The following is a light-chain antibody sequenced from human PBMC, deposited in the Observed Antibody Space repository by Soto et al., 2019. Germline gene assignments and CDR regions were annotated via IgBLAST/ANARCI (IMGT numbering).Light chain of an antibody. Sequence: QSALTQPASVSGSPGQSITISCTGTGSDVGGYNFVSWYQQYPGKAPKLMIYAVDDRPSGVSLRFSGSGSGNTASLTISGLQAEDEADYYCCSYTSSSTWVFGGGTKLTVL. V-gene: IGLV2-14*01. CDR1: GSDVGGYNF. CDR3: CSYTSSSTWV. CDR2: AVD. J-gene: IGLJ3*02.